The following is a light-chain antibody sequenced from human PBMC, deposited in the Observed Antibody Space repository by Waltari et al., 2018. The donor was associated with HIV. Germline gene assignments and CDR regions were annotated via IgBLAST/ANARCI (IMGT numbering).Light chain of an antibody. CDR1: KRISSH. Sequence: EKVMTQFPCTRSVSPGERTTLSRRASKRISSHLAWYQQKPGQAPRLLIYAASNRAAGIPARFSGSGSGTDFTLTISSLQPEDFAVYYCLQYTFWPPYTFGQGTKLEMK. CDR3: LQYTFWPPYT. CDR2: AAS. J-gene: IGKJ2*01. V-gene: IGKV3-15*01.